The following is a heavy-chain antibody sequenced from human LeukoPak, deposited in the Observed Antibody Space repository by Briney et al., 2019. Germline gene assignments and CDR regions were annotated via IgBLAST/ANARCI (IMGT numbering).Heavy chain of an antibody. J-gene: IGHJ5*02. CDR1: GGSMNGYF. CDR2: IYSSGNT. CDR3: ARESELPGTRWFDP. V-gene: IGHV4-4*07. D-gene: IGHD6-13*01. Sequence: SSETLSLTCTVSGGSMNGYFWTWLRQPAGKGLEWIGRIYSSGNTNYNPSLESRLTMSVDTSETQFSLKLSSVTAADTAVYYCARESELPGTRWFDPWGQGTLVTVSS.